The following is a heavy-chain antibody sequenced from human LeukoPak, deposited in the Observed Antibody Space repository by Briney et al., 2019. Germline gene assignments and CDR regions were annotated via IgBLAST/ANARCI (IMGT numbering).Heavy chain of an antibody. V-gene: IGHV3-7*01. CDR3: ARDITFGGVSDY. CDR2: IKQDGSEK. J-gene: IGHJ4*02. Sequence: GGSLRLSCAASGFTFSSYWMSWVRQAPGEGLEWVANIKQDGSEKYYVDSVKGRLTISRDNAKNSLYLQMNSLRAKDTAVYYCARDITFGGVSDYWGQGTLVTVSS. D-gene: IGHD3-16*01. CDR1: GFTFSSYW.